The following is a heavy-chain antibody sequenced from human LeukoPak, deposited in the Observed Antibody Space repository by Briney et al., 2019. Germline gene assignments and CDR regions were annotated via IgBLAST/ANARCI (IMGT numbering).Heavy chain of an antibody. CDR2: ISSSSSYI. CDR1: GFTFSSYS. Sequence: NPGGSLRLSCAASGFTFSSYSMNWARHAPGKGLEWVSSISSSSSYIYYADSVKGRFTISRDTAKNSLYVQMNSLRAEDTAVYYCARVRASSWHHGGDYWGQGTLVTVSS. CDR3: ARVRASSWHHGGDY. V-gene: IGHV3-21*01. D-gene: IGHD6-13*01. J-gene: IGHJ4*02.